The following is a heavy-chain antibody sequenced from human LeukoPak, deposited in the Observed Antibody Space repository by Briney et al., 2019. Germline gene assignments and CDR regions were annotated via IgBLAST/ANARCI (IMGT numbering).Heavy chain of an antibody. CDR2: IYHSGST. V-gene: IGHV4-38-2*02. D-gene: IGHD5-18*01. CDR1: GYSISSGYY. CDR3: ARQEGQLWFSSGVY. Sequence: SEALSLTCTVSGYSISSGYYWGWIRQPPGKGLEWIGSIYHSGSTYYNPSLKSRVTISVDTSKNQFSLKLSSVTAADTAVYYCARQEGQLWFSSGVYWGQGTLVTVSS. J-gene: IGHJ4*02.